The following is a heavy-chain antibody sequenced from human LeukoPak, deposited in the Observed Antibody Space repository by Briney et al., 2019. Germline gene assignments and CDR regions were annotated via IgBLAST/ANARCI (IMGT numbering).Heavy chain of an antibody. CDR1: GYIFTGYY. Sequence: ASVKVSCKASGYIFTGYYMHWVRQAPGQGLEWMGWINPNNGGTNYAQTFQGRVTVTRDTSISTAYMELNRLRSDDTAVYYCASGPTLVSGTADWGQGTLVTVSS. CDR2: INPNNGGT. CDR3: ASGPTLVSGTAD. V-gene: IGHV1-2*02. D-gene: IGHD6-19*01. J-gene: IGHJ4*02.